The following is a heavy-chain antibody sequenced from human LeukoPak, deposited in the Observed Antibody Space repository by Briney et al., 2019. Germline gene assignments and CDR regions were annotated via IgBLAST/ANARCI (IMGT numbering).Heavy chain of an antibody. CDR2: INEDGSAK. D-gene: IGHD5-24*01. CDR1: GFTFSSSW. CDR3: TRSRRDGNDY. V-gene: IGHV3-7*01. J-gene: IGHJ4*02. Sequence: PGGSLRLSCAASGFTFSSSWMSWVRQAPGKGLEWVANINEDGSAKYYVDSVKGRFTISRDNAKRSLDLQADSLRAEDTAVYYCTRSRRDGNDYWGQGTLVTVSS.